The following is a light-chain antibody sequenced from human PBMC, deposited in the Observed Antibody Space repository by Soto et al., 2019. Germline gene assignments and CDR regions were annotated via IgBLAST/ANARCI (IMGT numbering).Light chain of an antibody. Sequence: SSELTQPSSVSVSPGQTARITCSGDVLANKHARWFQQKPGQAPLLVIYKDTERPSRIPERFSGSRSGTTVTLTINGAQIEDEADYHCYSATDKMGVFGGGTKLTVL. CDR3: YSATDKMGV. CDR2: KDT. V-gene: IGLV3-27*01. J-gene: IGLJ3*02. CDR1: VLANKH.